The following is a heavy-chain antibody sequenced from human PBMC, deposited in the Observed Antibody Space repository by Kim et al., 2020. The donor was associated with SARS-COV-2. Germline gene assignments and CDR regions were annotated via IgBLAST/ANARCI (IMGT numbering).Heavy chain of an antibody. Sequence: AASGKGRFTIARDNAKNTLYFQMNSLTAEDTAMYYCARVLADGYTYDYFDYWGQGTLVTVSS. J-gene: IGHJ4*02. D-gene: IGHD5-12*01. V-gene: IGHV3-53*01. CDR3: ARVLADGYTYDYFDY.